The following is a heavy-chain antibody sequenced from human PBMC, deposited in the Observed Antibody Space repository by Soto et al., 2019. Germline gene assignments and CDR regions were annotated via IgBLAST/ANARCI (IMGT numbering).Heavy chain of an antibody. D-gene: IGHD6-13*01. V-gene: IGHV3-33*01. CDR3: ARGVAAGTSLYYYGMDV. Sequence: GGSLRLSCAASGFTFSSYGMHWVRQAPGKGLEWVAVIWYDGSNKYYADSVKGRFTISRDNSKNTLYLQMNSLRAEDTAVYYCARGVAAGTSLYYYGMDVWGQGTTVTVSS. CDR1: GFTFSSYG. J-gene: IGHJ6*02. CDR2: IWYDGSNK.